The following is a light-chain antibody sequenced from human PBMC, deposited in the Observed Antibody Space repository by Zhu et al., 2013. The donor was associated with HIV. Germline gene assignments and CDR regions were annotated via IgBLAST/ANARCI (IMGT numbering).Light chain of an antibody. CDR2: GAS. CDR3: QHYNNWPPWT. J-gene: IGKJ1*01. CDR1: QSVTNSY. V-gene: IGKV3-15*01. Sequence: EIVLTQSPGTLSLSPGERATLSCRASQSVTNSYLAWYQQKPGQAPRLLIYGASVRATGIPARFSGSGSGTQFTLSISSLQSEDYAIYYCQHYNNWPPWTFGQGTKVEIK.